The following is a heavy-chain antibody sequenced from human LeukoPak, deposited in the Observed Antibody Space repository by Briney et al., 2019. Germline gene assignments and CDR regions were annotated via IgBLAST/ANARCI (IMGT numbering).Heavy chain of an antibody. D-gene: IGHD2-8*01. V-gene: IGHV4-39*01. CDR2: IYYSGST. J-gene: IGHJ4*02. CDR3: ARGRRYCTNGVCYRYYFDY. Sequence: SETLSLTCTVSGGSISSSSYYWGWIRQPPGRGLEWIGSIYYSGSTYYNPSLKSRVTISVDTSKNQFSLKLSSVTAADTAVYYCARGRRYCTNGVCYRYYFDYWGQGTLVTVSS. CDR1: GGSISSSSYY.